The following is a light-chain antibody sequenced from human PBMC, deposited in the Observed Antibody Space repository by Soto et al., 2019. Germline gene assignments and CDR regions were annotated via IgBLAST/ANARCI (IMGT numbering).Light chain of an antibody. CDR3: QHYDKHPSGT. CDR1: QDISNY. V-gene: IGKV1-33*01. CDR2: DAS. J-gene: IGKJ4*01. Sequence: DIQMTQSPSSLSASVGDRVTITCQASQDISNYVNWYQQKPGKAPKLLIYDASNLETGVPSRFSGSGSGTDFTFTISSRQPEDISTYYCQHYDKHPSGTFGGGTKVDIK.